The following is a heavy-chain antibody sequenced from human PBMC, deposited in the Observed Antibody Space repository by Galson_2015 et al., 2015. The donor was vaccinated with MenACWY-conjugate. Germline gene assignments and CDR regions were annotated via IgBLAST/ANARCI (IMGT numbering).Heavy chain of an antibody. V-gene: IGHV4-59*01. CDR2: IYYSGST. D-gene: IGHD4-17*01. J-gene: IGHJ6*03. CDR1: GGSISSYY. CDR3: ARAATVTTYAVYYYYMDV. Sequence: ESLSLTCPVSGGSISSYYWSWIRQHPGKGLEWIGYIYYSGSTNYNPSLKSRVTISVDTSKNQFSLKLSSVTAADTAVYYCARAATVTTYAVYYYYMDVWVKGTTVTVSS.